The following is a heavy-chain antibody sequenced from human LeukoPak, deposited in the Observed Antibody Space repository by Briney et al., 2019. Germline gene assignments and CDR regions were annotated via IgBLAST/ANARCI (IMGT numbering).Heavy chain of an antibody. CDR2: IIPIFGTA. J-gene: IGHJ4*02. CDR1: GGTFSSYA. CDR3: ARAPSYYYDSSGYSLDY. D-gene: IGHD3-22*01. V-gene: IGHV1-69*05. Sequence: SVKVSCKASGGTFSSYAISWVRQAPGQGLEWMGGIIPIFGTANYAQKFQGRVTITTDESTSTAYMGLSSLRSEDTAVYYCARAPSYYYDSSGYSLDYWGQGTLVTVSS.